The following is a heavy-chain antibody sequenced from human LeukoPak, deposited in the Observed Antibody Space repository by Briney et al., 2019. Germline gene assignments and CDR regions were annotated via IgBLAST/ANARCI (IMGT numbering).Heavy chain of an antibody. CDR2: IYSGGST. J-gene: IGHJ5*02. CDR1: GFTVSSNY. V-gene: IGHV3-53*01. D-gene: IGHD2-21*02. CDR3: ARYIVVVTGDNWFDP. Sequence: GGPLRLSCAASGFTVSSNYMSRVRQAPGKGLEWVSVIYSGGSTYYADSVKGRFTISRDNSKNTLYLQMNSLRAEDTAVYYCARYIVVVTGDNWFDPWGQGTLVTVSS.